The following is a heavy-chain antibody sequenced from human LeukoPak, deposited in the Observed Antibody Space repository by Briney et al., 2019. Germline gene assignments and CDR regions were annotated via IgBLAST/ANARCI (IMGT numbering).Heavy chain of an antibody. J-gene: IGHJ5*02. CDR2: IYYSGST. CDR3: ARVGVATIKWWFDP. Sequence: SETLSLTCTVSGGSISSSSYYWGWIRQPPGKGLEWIGSIYYSGSTYYNPSLKSRVTISVDTSKNQFSLKLSSVTAADTAVYYCARVGVATIKWWFDPWGQGTLVTVSS. V-gene: IGHV4-39*01. D-gene: IGHD5-24*01. CDR1: GGSISSSSYY.